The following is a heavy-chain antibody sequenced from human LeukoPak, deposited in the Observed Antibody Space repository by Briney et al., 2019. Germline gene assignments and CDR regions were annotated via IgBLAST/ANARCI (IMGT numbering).Heavy chain of an antibody. V-gene: IGHV3-11*06. J-gene: IGHJ4*02. CDR3: ARVERSYGSDY. Sequence: PGGSLRLSCAASGFTFSDYYMSWSRQAPGKGLEWVSYISSSNSYTNYADSVKGRFTISRDNAKNSLYLQMNSLRAEDTAVYYCARVERSYGSDYWGQGTLVTVSS. CDR2: ISSSNSYT. CDR1: GFTFSDYY. D-gene: IGHD5-18*01.